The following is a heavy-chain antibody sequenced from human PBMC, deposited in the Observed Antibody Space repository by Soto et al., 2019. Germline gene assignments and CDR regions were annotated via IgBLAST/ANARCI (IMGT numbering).Heavy chain of an antibody. D-gene: IGHD3-3*01. CDR2: IYYNGST. Sequence: PSETLSLTCTVSGGSISSDYWTWIRQPPGKGLEWIGYIYYNGSTNYNPSLGSRVTISVDTSKNQFSLKLTSVTPADTAVYYCTRVRFLEWSGFDPWGQGTLVTVSS. V-gene: IGHV4-59*01. J-gene: IGHJ5*02. CDR1: GGSISSDY. CDR3: TRVRFLEWSGFDP.